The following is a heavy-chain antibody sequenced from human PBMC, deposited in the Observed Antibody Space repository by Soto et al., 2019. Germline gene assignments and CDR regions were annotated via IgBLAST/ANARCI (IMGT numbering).Heavy chain of an antibody. CDR2: IYYSGST. Sequence: ASETLPLTCTVSGGSISSYYWSWIRQPPGKGLEWIGYIYYSGSTNYNPSLKSRVTISVDASKNQFSLKLSSVSAADTAVYYCARRSEQQQLAPGGKDYYYYYYMDVWGKGTTVTVSS. V-gene: IGHV4-59*08. J-gene: IGHJ6*03. CDR3: ARRSEQQQLAPGGKDYYYYYYMDV. CDR1: GGSISSYY. D-gene: IGHD6-13*01.